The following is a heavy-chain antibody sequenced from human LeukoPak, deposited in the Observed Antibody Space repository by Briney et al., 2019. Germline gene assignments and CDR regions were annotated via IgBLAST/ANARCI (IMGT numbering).Heavy chain of an antibody. CDR1: GYTFINYY. V-gene: IGHV1-46*01. CDR3: ARDRPGGSHHFDY. J-gene: IGHJ4*02. CDR2: INPSGGST. D-gene: IGHD1-26*01. Sequence: GAPVKVSCKASGYTFINYYMHWVRQAPGQGLEWMGIINPSGGSTSYAQKFQGRVTMTRDTSTSTVYMELSSLRSEDTAVYYCARDRPGGSHHFDYWGQGTLVTVSS.